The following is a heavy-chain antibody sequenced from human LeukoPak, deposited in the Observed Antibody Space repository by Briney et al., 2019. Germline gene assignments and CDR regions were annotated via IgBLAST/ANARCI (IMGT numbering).Heavy chain of an antibody. CDR3: ARHAERGYSYGYNY. Sequence: PSETLSLTCAVSGGTFSGYYWAWIRQPPGKGLEWVGGIYYSGSTYYNPSLKSRVAITADTSKKEFSPKLTSVTAADTAVNYCARHAERGYSYGYNYRGQESLASVSS. V-gene: IGHV4-39*01. D-gene: IGHD5-18*01. CDR1: GGTFSGYY. J-gene: IGHJ4*02. CDR2: IYYSGST.